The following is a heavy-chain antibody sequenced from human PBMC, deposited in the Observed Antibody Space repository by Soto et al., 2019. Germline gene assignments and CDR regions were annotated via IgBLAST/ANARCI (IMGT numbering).Heavy chain of an antibody. CDR2: IDPGDTYA. CDR1: GYTFTTFW. CDR3: ARIYCTTTTCDSWLDP. V-gene: IGHV5-10-1*01. Sequence: PGESLKISCTGFGYTFTTFWISWVRQMPGKGLEWMGRIDPGDTYATYSPAFQGHVTISADKATSTAYLQWSSLKASDTAMYYCARIYCTTTTCDSWLDPCGQGTLVTVYS. J-gene: IGHJ5*02. D-gene: IGHD2-2*01.